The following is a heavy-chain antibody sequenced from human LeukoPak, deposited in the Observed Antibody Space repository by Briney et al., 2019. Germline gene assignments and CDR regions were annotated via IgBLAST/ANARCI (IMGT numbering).Heavy chain of an antibody. CDR3: ATDTGYSYGSSDY. CDR1: GFTFSDSY. Sequence: GGSLRLSCAASGFTFSDSYMSWIRQAPGRGLEWVSYITSSSDYTNYADSVKGRFTISRDNAKDSLYLQMNSLRAEDTAVYYCATDTGYSYGSSDYWGQGTLVTVSS. V-gene: IGHV3-11*06. D-gene: IGHD5-18*01. CDR2: ITSSSDYT. J-gene: IGHJ4*02.